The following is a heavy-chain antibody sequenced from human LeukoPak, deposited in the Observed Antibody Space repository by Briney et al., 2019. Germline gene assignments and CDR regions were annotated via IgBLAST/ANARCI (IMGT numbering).Heavy chain of an antibody. V-gene: IGHV3-7*01. CDR2: IKQDGSEK. J-gene: IGHJ6*03. CDR1: GFTFSSYW. CDR3: ATLLRAGHYYYYMDV. D-gene: IGHD6-19*01. Sequence: GGSLRLSCAASGFTFSSYWMSWVRQAPGKGLEWVANIKQDGSEKYYVDSVKGRFTISRDNAKNSLYLRMNSLRAEDTAVYYCATLLRAGHYYYYMDVWGKGTTVTISS.